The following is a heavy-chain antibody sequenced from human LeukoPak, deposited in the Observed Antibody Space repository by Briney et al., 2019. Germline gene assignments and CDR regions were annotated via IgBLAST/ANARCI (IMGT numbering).Heavy chain of an antibody. J-gene: IGHJ6*03. CDR2: IFYTGFT. D-gene: IGHD4-17*01. Sequence: SETLSLTCTVSDGSISDSYWSWIRQSPGKGLEWIGYIFYTGFTHYNPSLESRVTISVDTSKKHFSLRLKSVTAADTAVYYCARESDYGPYYYYMDVWGKGTTVTISS. CDR3: ARESDYGPYYYYMDV. V-gene: IGHV4-59*01. CDR1: DGSISDSY.